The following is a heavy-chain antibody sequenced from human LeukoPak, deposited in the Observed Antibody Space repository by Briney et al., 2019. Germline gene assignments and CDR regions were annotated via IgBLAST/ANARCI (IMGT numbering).Heavy chain of an antibody. CDR2: ISYDGSNK. CDR1: GFTFSSYA. V-gene: IGHV3-30*04. Sequence: GRSLRLSCAASGFTFSSYAMHWVRQAPGKGLEWVAVISYDGSNKYYADSVKGRFTISRDNSKNTLYLQMNSLRAEDTAVYYCARGDSSGYYYVDYWGQGTLVTVSS. D-gene: IGHD3-22*01. CDR3: ARGDSSGYYYVDY. J-gene: IGHJ4*02.